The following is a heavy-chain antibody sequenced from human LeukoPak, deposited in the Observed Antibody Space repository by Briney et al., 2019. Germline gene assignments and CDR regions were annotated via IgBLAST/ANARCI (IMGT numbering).Heavy chain of an antibody. Sequence: GASVKVSCKASGYTFTSYGISWVRQAPGQGLEWMGWISAYNGNTNCAQKLQGRVTMTTDTSTSTAYMELRSLRSDDTAVYYCARRYCSSTSCYRDNWFDPWGQGTLVTVSS. CDR1: GYTFTSYG. D-gene: IGHD2-2*01. CDR2: ISAYNGNT. V-gene: IGHV1-18*01. J-gene: IGHJ5*02. CDR3: ARRYCSSTSCYRDNWFDP.